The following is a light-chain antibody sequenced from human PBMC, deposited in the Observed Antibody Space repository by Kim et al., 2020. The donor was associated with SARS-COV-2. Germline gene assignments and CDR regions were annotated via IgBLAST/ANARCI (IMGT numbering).Light chain of an antibody. V-gene: IGLV1-40*01. Sequence: GSGSGTGRNSNIGAGFDVHWYQQVPGTAPKLLISDNNNRPSGVPDRISTSKSDTSVSLAISGLQPEDEADYYCQSFDISLSGFVIFGGGTQLTVL. CDR3: QSFDISLSGFVI. CDR1: NSNIGAGFD. CDR2: DNN. J-gene: IGLJ2*01.